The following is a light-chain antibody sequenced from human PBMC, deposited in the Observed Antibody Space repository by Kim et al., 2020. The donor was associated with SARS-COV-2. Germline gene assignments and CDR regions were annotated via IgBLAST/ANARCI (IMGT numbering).Light chain of an antibody. Sequence: PGGTVTLTCASSTGAVTSDYHPNWFQQKPRQAPRALIYSTNIKHTWAPARFSGSLLGDKAALTVSAVQPEDEADYYCLLFYGGSQVFGGGTQLTVL. CDR2: STN. V-gene: IGLV7-43*01. CDR1: TGAVTSDYH. CDR3: LLFYGGSQV. J-gene: IGLJ3*02.